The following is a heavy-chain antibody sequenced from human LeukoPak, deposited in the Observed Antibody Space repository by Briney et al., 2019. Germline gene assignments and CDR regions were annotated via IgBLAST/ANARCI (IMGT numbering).Heavy chain of an antibody. D-gene: IGHD1-26*01. V-gene: IGHV4-61*09. CDR2: IHTSGRT. Sequence: SETLSLTCTVSGGSISGGSYYWNWIRQPAGKGLEWIGHIHTSGRTSYKSSLKSRVTISIDTSNNEFSLRLSSVTAADTAIYYCARDRSGSFWTFDYWGQGSLVTVSS. J-gene: IGHJ4*02. CDR1: GGSISGGSYY. CDR3: ARDRSGSFWTFDY.